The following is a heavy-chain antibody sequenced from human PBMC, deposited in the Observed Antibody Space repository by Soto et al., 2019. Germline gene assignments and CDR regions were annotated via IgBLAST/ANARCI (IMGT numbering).Heavy chain of an antibody. CDR3: ARRYGGNFDY. D-gene: IGHD1-26*01. Sequence: SETLPLTCAVYGGSFSGYYWSWIRQPPGKGLEWIGYIYYSGSTNYNPSLKSRVTISVDTSKNQFSLKLSSVTAADTAVYYCARRYGGNFDYWGQGTLVTVSS. J-gene: IGHJ4*02. CDR2: IYYSGST. CDR1: GGSFSGYY. V-gene: IGHV4-59*01.